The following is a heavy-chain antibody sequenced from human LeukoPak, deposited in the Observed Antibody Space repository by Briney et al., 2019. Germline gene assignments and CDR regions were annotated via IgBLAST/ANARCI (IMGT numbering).Heavy chain of an antibody. CDR2: ISAYNGNT. J-gene: IGHJ4*02. CDR1: GYTFTSYG. CDR3: ARDEGGYSSGWLMNFDY. Sequence: GASVKVSCKASGYTFTSYGISWVRQAPGQGLEWMGWISAYNGNTNYAQKLQGRVTMTTDTSTSTAYMELRSLRSDDTAVYYCARDEGGYSSGWLMNFDYWGQGTLVTVSS. D-gene: IGHD6-19*01. V-gene: IGHV1-18*01.